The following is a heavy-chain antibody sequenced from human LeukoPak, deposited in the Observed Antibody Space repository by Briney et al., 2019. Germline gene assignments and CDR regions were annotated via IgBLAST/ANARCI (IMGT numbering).Heavy chain of an antibody. J-gene: IGHJ4*02. V-gene: IGHV1-3*01. CDR2: ILAGNGNT. CDR3: ARALSIVYSRPFDY. CDR1: GYTFASYA. D-gene: IGHD3-22*01. Sequence: ASVKVSCKASGYTFASYAMHWVRQAPGQRLEWMGWILAGNGNTKYSQRFQGRVTITRDTSARTAYMELSSLKSEDTAVYYCARALSIVYSRPFDYWGQGTLVTVSS.